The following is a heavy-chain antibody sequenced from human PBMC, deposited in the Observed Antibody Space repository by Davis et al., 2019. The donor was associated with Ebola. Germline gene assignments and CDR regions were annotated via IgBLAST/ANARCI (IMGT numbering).Heavy chain of an antibody. V-gene: IGHV3-7*01. CDR3: AREVAVANFDY. J-gene: IGHJ4*02. CDR2: MKPDGTEE. Sequence: GESLKISCAASGFAFSSFWMTWVRQAPGKGLEWVANMKPDGTEEYYVDSVKGRFTISRDNAKNSLYLQMNSLRAEDTAVYYCAREVAVANFDYWGQGTLVTVSS. D-gene: IGHD6-19*01. CDR1: GFAFSSFW.